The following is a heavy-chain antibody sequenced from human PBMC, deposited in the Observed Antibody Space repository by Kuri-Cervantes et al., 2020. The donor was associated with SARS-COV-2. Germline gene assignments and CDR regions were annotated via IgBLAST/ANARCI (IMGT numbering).Heavy chain of an antibody. J-gene: IGHJ6*02. V-gene: IGHV3-23*01. D-gene: IGHD4-17*01. CDR3: AKDQGYDYGDYYYYGMDV. CDR1: GFTFSSYA. CDR2: ISGSGGST. Sequence: GGSLRLSCAASGFTFSSYAMSWVRQAPGKGLEWVSAISGSGGSTYYADSAKGRFTISRDNSKNTLYLQMNSLRAEDTAVYYCAKDQGYDYGDYYYYGMDVWGQGTTVTVSS.